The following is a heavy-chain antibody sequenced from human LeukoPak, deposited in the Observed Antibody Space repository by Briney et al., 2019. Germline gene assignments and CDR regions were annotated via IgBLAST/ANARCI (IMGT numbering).Heavy chain of an antibody. J-gene: IGHJ3*02. D-gene: IGHD2-2*01. Sequence: GGSLRLSCAASGFTLNNYWMHWVRQDPGEGLMWVSRISRDGSSTTYADSVKGRFTISRDNTKNTLYLQMISLRAEDTAVYYCVRDCSDAGCYASAFDIWGRGTMVTVSS. CDR3: VRDCSDAGCYASAFDI. V-gene: IGHV3-74*01. CDR2: ISRDGSST. CDR1: GFTLNNYW.